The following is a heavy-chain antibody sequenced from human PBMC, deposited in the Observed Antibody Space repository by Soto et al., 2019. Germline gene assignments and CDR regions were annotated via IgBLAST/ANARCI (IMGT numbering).Heavy chain of an antibody. D-gene: IGHD3-10*01. CDR2: IYHSGTT. J-gene: IGHJ6*02. V-gene: IGHV4-31*03. CDR1: GGSISSDDFF. CDR3: AREEVPGSGVSGGMDV. Sequence: QVQLQESGPGLVKPSETLSLSCNVSGGSISSDDFFWSWVRQHPARGLEWIGYIYHSGTTYYNPYLTSRITISVDTSKNQFPLTLRSVTAADTAADFCAREEVPGSGVSGGMDVWGQGTAVTVS.